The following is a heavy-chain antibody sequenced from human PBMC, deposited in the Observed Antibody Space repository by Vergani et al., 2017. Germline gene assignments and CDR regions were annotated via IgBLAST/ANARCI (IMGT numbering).Heavy chain of an antibody. CDR3: ARDRDYDFWSGPIDAFDI. Sequence: EVQLVESGGGLVQPGRSLRLSCAASGFTFDDYAMHWVRQAPGKGLEWVSSISSSSSYIYYADSVKGRFTISRDNAKNSLYLQMNSLRAEDTAVYYCARDRDYDFWSGPIDAFDIWGQGTMVTVSS. CDR2: ISSSSSYI. V-gene: IGHV3-21*01. CDR1: GFTFDDYA. J-gene: IGHJ3*02. D-gene: IGHD3-3*01.